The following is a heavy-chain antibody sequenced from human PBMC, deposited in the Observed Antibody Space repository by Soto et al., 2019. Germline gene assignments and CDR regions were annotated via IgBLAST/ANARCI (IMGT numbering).Heavy chain of an antibody. CDR3: ARRLTPSVTAMGY. CDR1: GFTFSDYA. J-gene: IGHJ4*02. D-gene: IGHD2-21*02. Sequence: QVQLVESGGGLVQPGRSLRLSCSASGFTFSDYAINWVRQAPGKGLEWVASISGDGINKYIADSVKGRFIISRDNSKNTVLLQMSSLGPEDTAVYYCARRLTPSVTAMGYWGQGTLVTVSS. V-gene: IGHV3-30-3*01. CDR2: ISGDGINK.